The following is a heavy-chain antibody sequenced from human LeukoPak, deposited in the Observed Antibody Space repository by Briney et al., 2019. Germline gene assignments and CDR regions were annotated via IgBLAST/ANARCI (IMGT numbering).Heavy chain of an antibody. J-gene: IGHJ4*02. CDR1: GFTFSSYR. CDR3: AKAGAVVVVAAKFFDY. Sequence: GGSLRLSCAASGFTFSSYRMNWVRQAPGKGLEWVSTISGSGGRIYYADSVKGRFTISRDNSKNTLYLQMNSLRAEDTAVYYCAKAGAVVVVAAKFFDYWGQGTLVTVSS. V-gene: IGHV3-23*01. D-gene: IGHD2-15*01. CDR2: ISGSGGRI.